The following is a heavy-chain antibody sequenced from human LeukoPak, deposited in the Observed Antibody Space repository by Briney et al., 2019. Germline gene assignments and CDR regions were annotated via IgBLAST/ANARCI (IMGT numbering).Heavy chain of an antibody. CDR3: AHYQLHSATDGEDAFDI. Sequence: ASVKVSCKASGGTFSSYAISWVRQAPGQGLEWMGGIIPIFGTANYAQKFQGRVTITTDESTSTAYMELSSLRSEDTAVYYCAHYQLHSATDGEDAFDIWGQGTMVTVSS. V-gene: IGHV1-69*05. D-gene: IGHD2-2*01. CDR2: IIPIFGTA. CDR1: GGTFSSYA. J-gene: IGHJ3*02.